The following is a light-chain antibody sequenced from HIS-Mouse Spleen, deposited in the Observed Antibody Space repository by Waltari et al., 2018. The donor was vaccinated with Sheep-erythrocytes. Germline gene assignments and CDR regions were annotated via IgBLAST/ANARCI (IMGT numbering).Light chain of an antibody. CDR3: QTWGTGIHVV. CDR2: LNSDGSH. J-gene: IGLJ2*01. CDR1: SGHSSYA. Sequence: QLVLTQSPSASASLGASVKLTCTLSSGHSSYATAWPQQQPEKGPRYLMKLNSDGSHSKGDGIPDRFSGSSSGAERYLTISSLQSEDEADYYCQTWGTGIHVVFGGGTKLTVL. V-gene: IGLV4-69*01.